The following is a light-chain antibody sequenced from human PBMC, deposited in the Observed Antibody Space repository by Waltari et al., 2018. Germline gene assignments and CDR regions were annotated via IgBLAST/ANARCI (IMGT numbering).Light chain of an antibody. V-gene: IGLV2-8*01. CDR2: AVT. CDR3: SSYAGSHVV. J-gene: IGLJ2*01. CDR1: SSDVGGYNY. Sequence: QSALTQPPSASGSPGQSVAISCTGTSSDVGGYNYVSWYQCHPGKAPKPIIYAVTKRPSGVPGRFSGSKSGNTASLTVSGLQAEDEADYYCSSYAGSHVVFGGGTKVTVL.